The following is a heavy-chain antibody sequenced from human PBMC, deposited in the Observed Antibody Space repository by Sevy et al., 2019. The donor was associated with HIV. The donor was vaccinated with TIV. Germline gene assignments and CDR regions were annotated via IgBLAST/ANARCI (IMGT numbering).Heavy chain of an antibody. V-gene: IGHV3-48*03. CDR1: GFTFSSYE. CDR2: ISSSGSTI. CDR3: ARDRVGRSWNYCYYGMDV. Sequence: GGSLRLSCAASGFTFSSYEMNWVRQAPGKGLEWVSYISSSGSTIYYADSVKGRFTISRDNAKNSLYLQMNSLRAEDTAVYYCARDRVGRSWNYCYYGMDVWGQGTTVTVSS. D-gene: IGHD2-15*01. J-gene: IGHJ6*02.